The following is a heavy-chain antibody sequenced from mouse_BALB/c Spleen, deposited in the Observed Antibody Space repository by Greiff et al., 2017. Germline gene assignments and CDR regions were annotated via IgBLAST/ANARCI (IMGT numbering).Heavy chain of an antibody. CDR1: GYTFSSYW. CDR3: ARPVTTVYYFDY. CDR2: ILPGSGST. V-gene: IGHV1-9*01. Sequence: VQLQQSGAELMKPGASVKISCKATGYTFSSYWIEWVKQRPGHGLEWIGEILPGSGSTNYNEKFKGKATFTADTSSNTAYMQLSSLTSEDSAVYYCARPVTTVYYFDYWGQGTTLTVSS. J-gene: IGHJ2*01. D-gene: IGHD1-1*01.